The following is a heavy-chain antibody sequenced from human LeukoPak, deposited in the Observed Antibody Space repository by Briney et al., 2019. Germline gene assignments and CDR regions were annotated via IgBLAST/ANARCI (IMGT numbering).Heavy chain of an antibody. CDR3: ARRAGAYTHPYDY. Sequence: GGSLRLSCTVSGFTVSSNSMSWVRQAPGKGLEWVSFIYSAGSTHYSDFVKGRITISIDNSKNTLYLQMNSLRAEDTAVYYCARRAGAYTHPYDYWGQGTLVTVSS. CDR1: GFTVSSNS. D-gene: IGHD3-16*01. CDR2: IYSAGST. J-gene: IGHJ4*02. V-gene: IGHV3-53*01.